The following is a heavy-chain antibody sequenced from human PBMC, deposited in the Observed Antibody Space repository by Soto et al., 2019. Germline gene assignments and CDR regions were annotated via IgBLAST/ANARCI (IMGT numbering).Heavy chain of an antibody. D-gene: IGHD6-6*01. CDR2: ISGSGVST. V-gene: IGHV3-23*01. Sequence: EVQLLESGGGLVQPGGSLRLSCEASGFTFSSYAMSWVRQAPGKGLEWFSGISGSGVSTYYADSVKGRFTISRDNSKSTLYLQMNSLRAVDTAVYYCAKDRERIATRSIDYWGQGTLVTFSS. CDR1: GFTFSSYA. J-gene: IGHJ4*02. CDR3: AKDRERIATRSIDY.